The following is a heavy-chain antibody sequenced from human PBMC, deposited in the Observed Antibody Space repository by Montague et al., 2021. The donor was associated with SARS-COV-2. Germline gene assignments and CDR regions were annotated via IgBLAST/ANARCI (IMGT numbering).Heavy chain of an antibody. V-gene: IGHV4-61*02. CDR2: IYTSGST. CDR3: ARADFWSGYPYFDY. CDR1: GGSISSGSYY. Sequence: TLSPTCTVSGGSISSGSYYWSWIRQPAGKGLEWIGRIYTSGSTNYNPSLKSRVTISVDTSKNQFSLKLSSVTAADMAVYYCARADFWSGYPYFDYWGQGTLVTVSS. J-gene: IGHJ4*02. D-gene: IGHD3-3*01.